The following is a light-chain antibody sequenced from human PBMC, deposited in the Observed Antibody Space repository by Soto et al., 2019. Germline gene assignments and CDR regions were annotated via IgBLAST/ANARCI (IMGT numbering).Light chain of an antibody. CDR3: SSYTDSNSLVV. CDR1: SSDVGKYDY. Sequence: QSALTQPPSASGSPGQSVTISCTGTSSDVGKYDYVSWFQQHPDKAPKLMIYEVNIRPSGVSDRFSGSKSGNTASLTVSGLQAEDEADYYCSSYTDSNSLVVFGGGTKLTVL. J-gene: IGLJ3*02. V-gene: IGLV2-8*01. CDR2: EVN.